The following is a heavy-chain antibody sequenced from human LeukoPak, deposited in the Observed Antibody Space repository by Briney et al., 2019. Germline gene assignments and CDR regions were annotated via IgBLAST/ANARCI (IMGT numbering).Heavy chain of an antibody. D-gene: IGHD5-18*01. CDR2: FYFSGST. CDR3: ATPNGFSYGFFDS. J-gene: IGHJ4*02. V-gene: IGHV4-39*01. CDR1: GGSVSSSRSY. Sequence: NPSETLSLTCTVSGGSVSSSRSYWGWIRQSPVKGLEWIGSFYFSGSTYYNPSLKSRVSISLDTSKNQFSLKLTSVTAADTAVYYCATPNGFSYGFFDSWGQGILVIVSS.